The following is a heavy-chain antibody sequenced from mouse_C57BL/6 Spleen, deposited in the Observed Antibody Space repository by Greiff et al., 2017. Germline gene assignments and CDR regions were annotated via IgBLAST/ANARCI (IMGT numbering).Heavy chain of an antibody. CDR1: GFTFSSYA. J-gene: IGHJ2*01. CDR3: ARGGYSNYSYYFDY. CDR2: ISDGGSYT. Sequence: EVKVVESGGGLVKPGGSLKLSCAASGFTFSSYAMSWVRQTPEKRLEWVATISDGGSYTYYPDNVKGRFTISRDNAKNNLYLQMSHLKSEDTAMYYCARGGYSNYSYYFDYWGQGTTLTVSS. D-gene: IGHD2-5*01. V-gene: IGHV5-4*03.